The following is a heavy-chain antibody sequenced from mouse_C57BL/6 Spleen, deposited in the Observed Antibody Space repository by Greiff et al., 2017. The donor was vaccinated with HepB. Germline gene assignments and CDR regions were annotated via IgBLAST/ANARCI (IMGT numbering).Heavy chain of an antibody. CDR3: ASGVSYAMDY. CDR2: ISSGSSTI. J-gene: IGHJ4*01. CDR1: GFTFSDYG. Sequence: EVMLVESGGGLVKPGGSLKLSCAASGFTFSDYGMHWVRQAPEKGLEWVAYISSGSSTIYYADTVKGRFTISRDNAKNTLFLQMTSLRSEDTAMYYCASGVSYAMDYWGQGTSVTVSS. V-gene: IGHV5-17*01.